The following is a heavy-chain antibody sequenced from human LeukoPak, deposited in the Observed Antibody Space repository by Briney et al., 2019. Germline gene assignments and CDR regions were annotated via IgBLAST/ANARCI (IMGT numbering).Heavy chain of an antibody. CDR2: INPDGGGT. V-gene: IGHV1-2*02. J-gene: IGHJ3*02. D-gene: IGHD2/OR15-2a*01. CDR3: TTDSVVVRNSMHAFDI. CDR1: GYSFTGKY. Sequence: ASVKVSCKASGYSFTGKYMDWVRQAPGQGLEWMGWINPDGGGTRYPQKFQGRVTMTRDTSITTAYMELYRLRSDDTAVYFCTTDSVVVRNSMHAFDIWAQGTMVTVSS.